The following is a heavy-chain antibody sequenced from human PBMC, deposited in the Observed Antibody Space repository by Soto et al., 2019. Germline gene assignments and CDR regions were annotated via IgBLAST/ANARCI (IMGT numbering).Heavy chain of an antibody. V-gene: IGHV3-30*18. CDR1: GFTFSSYG. CDR3: AKLIGAAVAGTWDY. CDR2: ISYDGGNK. Sequence: PGGSLRLSCAASGFTFSSYGMHWVRQAPGKGLEWVAVISYDGGNKYYADSVKGRFTISRDNSKNTLYLQMNSLRAEDTAVYYCAKLIGAAVAGTWDYWGQGTLVTVSS. J-gene: IGHJ4*02. D-gene: IGHD6-19*01.